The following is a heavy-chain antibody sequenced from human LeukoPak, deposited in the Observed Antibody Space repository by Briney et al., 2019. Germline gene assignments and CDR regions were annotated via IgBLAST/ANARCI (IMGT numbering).Heavy chain of an antibody. CDR3: ASDSGRGYSPFDY. J-gene: IGHJ4*02. D-gene: IGHD3-22*01. CDR1: GGSFSGYY. Sequence: SETLSLIYAVYGGSFSGYYWSWLRQPPGKGLEWIGEINHSGSTNYNPSLKSRVTISVDTSKNQFSLKLSSVTAADTAVYYCASDSGRGYSPFDYWGQGTLVTVSS. V-gene: IGHV4-34*01. CDR2: INHSGST.